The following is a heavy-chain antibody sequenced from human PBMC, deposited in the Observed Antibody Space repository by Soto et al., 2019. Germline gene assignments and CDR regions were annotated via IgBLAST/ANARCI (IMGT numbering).Heavy chain of an antibody. Sequence: ASVKVSCKXSGYTFTSYGISWVRQAPGQGLEWMGWISAYNGNTNYAQKLQGRVTMTTDTSTSTAYMELRSLRSDDTAVYYCAREPSGYDSSGYIDYWGQGTLVTVSS. CDR3: AREPSGYDSSGYIDY. J-gene: IGHJ4*02. CDR1: GYTFTSYG. V-gene: IGHV1-18*01. D-gene: IGHD3-22*01. CDR2: ISAYNGNT.